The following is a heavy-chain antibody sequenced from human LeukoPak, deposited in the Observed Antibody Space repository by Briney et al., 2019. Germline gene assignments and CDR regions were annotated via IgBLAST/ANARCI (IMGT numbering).Heavy chain of an antibody. Sequence: GLEWIXYIYYSGSTNYNPSLKSRVTISVDTSKNQFSLKLGSVTAADTAVYYCAREVVVATPYLDYWGQGTLVTVSS. D-gene: IGHD3-22*01. J-gene: IGHJ4*02. V-gene: IGHV4-59*01. CDR3: AREVVVATPYLDY. CDR2: IYYSGST.